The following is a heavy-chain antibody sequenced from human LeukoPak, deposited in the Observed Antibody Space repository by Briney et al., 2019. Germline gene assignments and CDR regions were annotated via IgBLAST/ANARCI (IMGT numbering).Heavy chain of an antibody. V-gene: IGHV3-53*01. CDR2: IYSGDST. Sequence: GGSLRLSCAASGFTVSSNYMSWVRQAPGKGLEWVSVIYSGDSTYYADSVKGRVTISRDNSKNTLYLQMNSLRAEDTAVYYCASTYYYGSGSAPLYYYYGMDVWGQGTAVTVSS. CDR3: ASTYYYGSGSAPLYYYYGMDV. CDR1: GFTVSSNY. J-gene: IGHJ6*02. D-gene: IGHD3-10*01.